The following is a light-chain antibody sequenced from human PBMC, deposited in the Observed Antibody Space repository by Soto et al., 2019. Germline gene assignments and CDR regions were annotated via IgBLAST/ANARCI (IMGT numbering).Light chain of an antibody. Sequence: QSVLTQSPSASASLGASVKLTCTLSSGHSSYAIAWQQQQPEKGPRYLMKLDSDGSHTKGDAIPDRFSGSSSGAERYLTISSLQSEDEADYYCQTWGTGIHVVFGGGTKVTV. CDR2: LDSDGSH. J-gene: IGLJ2*01. CDR1: SGHSSYA. CDR3: QTWGTGIHVV. V-gene: IGLV4-69*01.